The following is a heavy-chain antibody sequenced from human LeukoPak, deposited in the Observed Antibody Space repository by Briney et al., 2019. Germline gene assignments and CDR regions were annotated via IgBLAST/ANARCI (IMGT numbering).Heavy chain of an antibody. Sequence: ASVKVSCKASGYTFTNYGISWVRQAPGQGLEWVGWVSTYNDNTNYSQKFQGRVTMTTDTSTSTAYMELRGLRSDDTAIYYCARDLGYCTNDVCYRTWFDPWGQGTVVTVSS. J-gene: IGHJ5*02. CDR1: GYTFTNYG. V-gene: IGHV1-18*01. CDR2: VSTYNDNT. CDR3: ARDLGYCTNDVCYRTWFDP. D-gene: IGHD2-8*01.